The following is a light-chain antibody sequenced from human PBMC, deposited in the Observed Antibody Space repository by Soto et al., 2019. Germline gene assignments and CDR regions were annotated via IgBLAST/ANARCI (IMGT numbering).Light chain of an antibody. J-gene: IGKJ1*01. V-gene: IGKV3-11*01. Sequence: EIVLTQSPVTRSLSPGDRATLSRRASQWVRSSLAWYQQKPGQDPRLLIYHTSNRATGIPSRFSGSGSGTDYTLTSSSVEPEDFALYDCQQRSSWPRTFGQGTKVEVK. CDR2: HTS. CDR1: QWVRSS. CDR3: QQRSSWPRT.